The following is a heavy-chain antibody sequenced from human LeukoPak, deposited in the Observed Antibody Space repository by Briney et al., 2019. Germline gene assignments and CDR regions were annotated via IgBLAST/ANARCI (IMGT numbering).Heavy chain of an antibody. CDR1: GFTFSSYA. J-gene: IGHJ4*02. CDR3: ARDIRPTVGTTRCDY. V-gene: IGHV3-23*01. D-gene: IGHD2/OR15-2a*01. CDR2: ISGSGVNT. Sequence: GGSLRLSCAASGFTFSSYAMSWVRQAPGKGLEWVSAISGSGVNTYYTDSVKGRFTISRDNSKNTLYLQMNSLRAEDTAVYYCARDIRPTVGTTRCDYWGQGTLVTVSS.